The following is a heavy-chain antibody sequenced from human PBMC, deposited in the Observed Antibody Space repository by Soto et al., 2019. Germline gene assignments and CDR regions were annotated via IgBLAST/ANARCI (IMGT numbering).Heavy chain of an antibody. V-gene: IGHV2-5*02. D-gene: IGHD1-1*01. CDR1: GFSLSTSGVG. Sequence: QITLKESGPTLVKPTQTLTLTCTFSGFSLSTSGVGVGWIRQPPGKALEWLALIYWEVDKRYSPSLKSRLTITKVTSKNQVVLTMTNVDPAESATYYCGFGTTRPTFHYYYYYVDVWGEGTTVTVSS. CDR3: GFGTTRPTFHYYYYYVDV. J-gene: IGHJ6*03. CDR2: IYWEVDK.